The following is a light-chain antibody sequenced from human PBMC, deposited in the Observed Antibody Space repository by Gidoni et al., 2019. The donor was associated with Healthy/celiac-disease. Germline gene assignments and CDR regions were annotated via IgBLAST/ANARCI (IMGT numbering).Light chain of an antibody. J-gene: IGLJ1*01. CDR1: SSDVGGYNY. V-gene: IGLV2-14*01. Sequence: QSALTQPASVSGSPGQSFTISCTGTSSDVGGYNYVSWYQQHPGKAPKLMIYEVSNRPSGVSNRFSGSKSGNTASLTISGLQAEDEADYYCSSYTSSSTVFGTGTKVTVL. CDR2: EVS. CDR3: SSYTSSSTV.